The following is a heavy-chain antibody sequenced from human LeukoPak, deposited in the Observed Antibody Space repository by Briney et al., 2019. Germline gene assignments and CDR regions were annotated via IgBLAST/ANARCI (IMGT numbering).Heavy chain of an antibody. Sequence: GGSLRLSCAASGFTFSDYYMSWLRQAQGTGLEREAYICDSGRTVYYADSVKGRFTISRDNAKNSVYLQMNNLRAEDTAVYYCARDRLGDYDHSGYYDKWGQGTLVTVSS. J-gene: IGHJ4*02. CDR1: GFTFSDYY. D-gene: IGHD3-22*01. CDR3: ARDRLGDYDHSGYYDK. CDR2: ICDSGRTV. V-gene: IGHV3-11*01.